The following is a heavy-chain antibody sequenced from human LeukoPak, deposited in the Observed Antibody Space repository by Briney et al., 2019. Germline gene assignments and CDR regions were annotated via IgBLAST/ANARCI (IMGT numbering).Heavy chain of an antibody. D-gene: IGHD3-3*01. CDR3: AKGAYYAD. J-gene: IGHJ4*02. V-gene: IGHV3-23*01. CDR2: ISGSGDST. CDR1: GFTFSSYS. Sequence: PTGGSLRLSCAASGFTFSSYSMNWVRQAPGKGLEWVSTISGSGDSTYYADSVKGRFTSSRDNSKNTLYLQMNSLRAEDTAVYYCAKGAYYADWGQGTLVTVSS.